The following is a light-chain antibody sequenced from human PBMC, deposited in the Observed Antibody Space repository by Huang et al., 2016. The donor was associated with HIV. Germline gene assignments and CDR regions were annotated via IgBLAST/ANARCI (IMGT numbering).Light chain of an antibody. J-gene: IGKJ4*01. CDR3: QQRSNWPPLT. Sequence: EIVLTQSPATLPLSPGERATLSCRASQRVSSNLAWYQQKPGPAPRLLIYDASNRATGIPARFSGSGAGTDFTLTISSLEPEDFAVYYCQQRSNWPPLTFGGGTKVEIK. CDR1: QRVSSN. CDR2: DAS. V-gene: IGKV3-11*01.